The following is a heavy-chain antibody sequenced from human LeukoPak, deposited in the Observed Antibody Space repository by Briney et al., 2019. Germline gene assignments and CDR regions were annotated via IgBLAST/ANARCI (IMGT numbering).Heavy chain of an antibody. V-gene: IGHV4-59*12. D-gene: IGHD5-18*01. J-gene: IGHJ4*02. Sequence: SETLSLTCTVSGDSISSYYWSWIRQPPGKGLEWIGYIYYSGSTNYNPSLKSRVTMSVDTSKNQFSLKLSSVTAADTAVYYCAREVLYSYGYDYWGQGTLVTVSS. CDR3: AREVLYSYGYDY. CDR2: IYYSGST. CDR1: GDSISSYY.